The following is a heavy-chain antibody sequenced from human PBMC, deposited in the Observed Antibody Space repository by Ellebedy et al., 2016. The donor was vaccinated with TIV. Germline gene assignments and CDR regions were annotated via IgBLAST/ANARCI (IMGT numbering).Heavy chain of an antibody. CDR1: GFTFNQYH. Sequence: GESLKISCAASGFTFNQYHIHWLRHAPGKGLEWVALIWFNGRLSYYSDSVRGRFTLSRDNLRDTVFLQMNSLRPDDTGIYYCAREVSGGQGDMDVWGQGTTVAVSS. D-gene: IGHD2-8*01. V-gene: IGHV3-33*01. CDR2: IWFNGRLS. J-gene: IGHJ6*02. CDR3: AREVSGGQGDMDV.